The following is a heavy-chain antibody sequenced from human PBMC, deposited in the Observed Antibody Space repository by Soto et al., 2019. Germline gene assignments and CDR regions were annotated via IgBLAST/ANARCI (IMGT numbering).Heavy chain of an antibody. CDR1: GGSISSYY. Sequence: SETLSLTCTVSGGSISSYYWSWIRQPPGKGLEWIGYIYYSGSTNYNPSLKSRVTISVDTSKNQFSLKLSSVTAADTAVYYCARDLQVAGTYFYYYYGMDVWGQGTTVTVSS. CDR2: IYYSGST. CDR3: ARDLQVAGTYFYYYYGMDV. D-gene: IGHD6-19*01. V-gene: IGHV4-59*12. J-gene: IGHJ6*02.